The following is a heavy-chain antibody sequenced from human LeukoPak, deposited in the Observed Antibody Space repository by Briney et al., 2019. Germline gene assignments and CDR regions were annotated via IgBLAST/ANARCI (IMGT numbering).Heavy chain of an antibody. CDR3: ARHSPGYCSSTTCPFDY. Sequence: RGESLKISCQGSGYRFTSYWIGWVRRMPGKGLEWMGIIYPGDSDTRYSPSFQGQVTISADKSITTTNLQWSSLKASDTAMYYCARHSPGYCSSTTCPFDYWGQGTLVTVSS. J-gene: IGHJ4*02. CDR2: IYPGDSDT. CDR1: GYRFTSYW. V-gene: IGHV5-51*01. D-gene: IGHD2-2*01.